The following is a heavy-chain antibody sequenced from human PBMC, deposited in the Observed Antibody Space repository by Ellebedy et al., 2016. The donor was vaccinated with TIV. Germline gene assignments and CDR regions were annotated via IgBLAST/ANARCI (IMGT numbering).Heavy chain of an antibody. D-gene: IGHD2-2*01. Sequence: GGSLRLSXKGSGYSFTSYWIGWVRQMPGKGLEWMGIIYPGDSDTRYSPSFQGQVTISADKSISTAYLQWSSLKASDTAMYYCARAAIGYCSSTSCYPVGWFDPWGQGTLVTVSS. V-gene: IGHV5-51*01. CDR2: IYPGDSDT. J-gene: IGHJ5*02. CDR1: GYSFTSYW. CDR3: ARAAIGYCSSTSCYPVGWFDP.